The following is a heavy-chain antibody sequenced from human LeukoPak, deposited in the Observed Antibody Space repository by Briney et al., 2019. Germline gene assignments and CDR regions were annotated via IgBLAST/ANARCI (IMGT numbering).Heavy chain of an antibody. Sequence: GGSLRLSCVVSGFTVSSSYMSWVRQAPGKGLEWVSVIYSGGSTYYADSVKGQFTISRDNSKNTLYLQMNSLRAEDTAVYYCARGMIAVAGAFPDAFDIWGQGTMVTVSS. CDR1: GFTVSSSY. V-gene: IGHV3-53*01. CDR2: IYSGGST. D-gene: IGHD6-19*01. J-gene: IGHJ3*02. CDR3: ARGMIAVAGAFPDAFDI.